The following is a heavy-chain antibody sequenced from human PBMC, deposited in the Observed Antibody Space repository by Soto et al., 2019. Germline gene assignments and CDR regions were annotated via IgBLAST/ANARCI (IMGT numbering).Heavy chain of an antibody. V-gene: IGHV3-30-3*01. CDR1: GFTFSSYA. J-gene: IGHJ4*02. CDR2: ISYDGSNK. D-gene: IGHD3-16*01. CDR3: ARDSASRRFWDYFDY. Sequence: QVQLVESGGGVVQPGRSLRLSCAASGFTFSSYAMHWVRQAPGKGLEWVAVISYDGSNKYYADSVKGRFTISRDNSKNTLYLQMNSLRAEDTAVYYCARDSASRRFWDYFDYWGQGTLVTVSS.